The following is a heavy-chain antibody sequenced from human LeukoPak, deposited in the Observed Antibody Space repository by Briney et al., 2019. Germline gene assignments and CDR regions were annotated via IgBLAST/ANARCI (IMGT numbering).Heavy chain of an antibody. CDR3: AMADTDIVVVPAAR. J-gene: IGHJ4*02. V-gene: IGHV1-18*01. D-gene: IGHD2-2*01. CDR1: GYTFTSYG. CDR2: ISAYNGNT. Sequence: ASVKVSCKASGYTFTSYGISWVRQAPGQGLEWMGWISAYNGNTNYAQKLQGRVTMTTDTSTSTAYMELRSLRSDDTAVYYCAMADTDIVVVPAARWGQGTLVTVSS.